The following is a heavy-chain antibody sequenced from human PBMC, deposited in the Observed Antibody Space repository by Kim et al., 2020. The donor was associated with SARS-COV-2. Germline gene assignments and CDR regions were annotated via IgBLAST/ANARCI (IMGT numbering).Heavy chain of an antibody. CDR1: GGSISSYY. CDR2: IYTSGST. D-gene: IGHD4-17*01. CDR3: ARDGVTTVTTGSYYGMDV. J-gene: IGHJ6*02. Sequence: SETLSLTCTVSGGSISSYYWSWIRQPAGKGLEWIGRIYTSGSTNYNPSLKSRVTMSVDTSKNQFSLKLSSVTAADTAVYYCARDGVTTVTTGSYYGMDVWGQGTTVTVSS. V-gene: IGHV4-4*07.